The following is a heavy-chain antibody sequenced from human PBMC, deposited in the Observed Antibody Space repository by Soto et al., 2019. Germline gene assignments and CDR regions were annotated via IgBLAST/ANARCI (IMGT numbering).Heavy chain of an antibody. CDR3: AKGASWYGQLDY. J-gene: IGHJ4*02. D-gene: IGHD6-13*01. CDR2: ISYEGTNK. V-gene: IGHV3-30*18. Sequence: WGPMSVSCAASGFTFFIYCLHWVRQAPGKGLEWVALISYEGTNKYYADSVKGRFTISRDNSKNTLYLQMNSLRSEDTAVYYCAKGASWYGQLDYWGQGTLVTVSS. CDR1: GFTFFIYC.